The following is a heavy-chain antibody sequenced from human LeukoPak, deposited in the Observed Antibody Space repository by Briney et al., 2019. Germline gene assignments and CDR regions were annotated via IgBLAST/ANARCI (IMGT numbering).Heavy chain of an antibody. V-gene: IGHV3-21*01. D-gene: IGHD5-24*01. CDR1: GFTFSNYR. J-gene: IGHJ3*02. CDR3: ARGRDGYNLVDAFDI. Sequence: PGGSLRLSCAASGFTFSNYRMNWVRQAPGKGLEWVSSISSSSIYIYYADSLKGRFTISRDNAKNSLYLQMNSLRAEDTAVYYCARGRDGYNLVDAFDIWGQGIMATVS. CDR2: ISSSSIYI.